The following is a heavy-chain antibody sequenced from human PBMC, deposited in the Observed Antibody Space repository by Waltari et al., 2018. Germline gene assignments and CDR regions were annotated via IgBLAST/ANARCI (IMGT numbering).Heavy chain of an antibody. J-gene: IGHJ4*02. CDR3: AKFESWAAAGKPIDY. Sequence: QVQLVQSGAEVKKPGASVKVSCKVSGYTLTELSMHWVRQAPGKGLEWMGGFGPEDGETIYEQKFQSRVTMTEDTSTDTAYMELNSLRAEDTAVYYCAKFESWAAAGKPIDYWGQGTLVTVSS. CDR1: GYTLTELS. D-gene: IGHD6-13*01. V-gene: IGHV1-24*01. CDR2: FGPEDGET.